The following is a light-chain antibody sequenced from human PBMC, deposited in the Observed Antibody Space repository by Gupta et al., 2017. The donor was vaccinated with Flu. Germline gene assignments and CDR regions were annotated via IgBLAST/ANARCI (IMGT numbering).Light chain of an antibody. CDR1: SSDVGSYNL. CDR2: EGS. CDR3: CSYAGSSTLV. J-gene: IGLJ1*01. Sequence: QSALTQPASASGSPGQSSTISCTGTSSDVGSYNLVSWYQQHPGKAPKLMIYEGSKRPSGVSNRFSGSKSGNTASLTISGLQAEDEADYYCCSYAGSSTLVFGTGTKVTVL. V-gene: IGLV2-23*01.